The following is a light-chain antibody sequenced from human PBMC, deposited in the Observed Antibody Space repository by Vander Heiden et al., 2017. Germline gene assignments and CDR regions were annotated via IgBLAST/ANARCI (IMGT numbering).Light chain of an antibody. J-gene: IGKJ1*01. CDR1: HTVSNDY. V-gene: IGKV3-20*01. CDR3: QQYGTSPET. Sequence: ESLLTQSPGTLPLSPGERPTLSCRARHTVSNDYLAWYQQRPGQAPRLLIYGASTRATDIPDRFSGSGSGTDFTLTINRLEPEDCAVYYCQQYGTSPETFGQGTKVEIK. CDR2: GAS.